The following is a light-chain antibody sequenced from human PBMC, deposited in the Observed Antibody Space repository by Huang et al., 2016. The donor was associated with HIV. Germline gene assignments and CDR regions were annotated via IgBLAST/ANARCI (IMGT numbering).Light chain of an antibody. Sequence: IQMTQSPTSLSASLGNRVRITCRASQVINTYLNWFQQKPGKAPKLLIYGASTLHTGGPSRFSGSGSGTDFTLTINGLQLDDLGTYYCQQSYSSSITFGQGTRL. CDR2: GAS. CDR3: QQSYSSSIT. CDR1: QVINTY. V-gene: IGKV1-39*01. J-gene: IGKJ5*01.